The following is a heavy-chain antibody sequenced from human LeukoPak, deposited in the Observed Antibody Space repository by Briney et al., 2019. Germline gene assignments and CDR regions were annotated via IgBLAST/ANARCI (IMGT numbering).Heavy chain of an antibody. CDR3: ARAVHGSQYFQH. J-gene: IGHJ1*01. CDR1: GFTFSSYS. D-gene: IGHD3-10*01. Sequence: GGSLRLSCAASGFTFSSYSMNWVRQAPGKGLEWVSSISTSSSYMYYADSVKGRFTISRGNAESSLYLQMNTLRAEDTAVYYCARAVHGSQYFQHWGQGTLVTVSS. V-gene: IGHV3-21*01. CDR2: ISTSSSYM.